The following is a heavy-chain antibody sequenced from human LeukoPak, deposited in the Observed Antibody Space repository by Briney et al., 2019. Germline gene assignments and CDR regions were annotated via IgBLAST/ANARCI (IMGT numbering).Heavy chain of an antibody. V-gene: IGHV4-39*01. CDR2: IYYSGST. J-gene: IGHJ4*02. CDR1: GGSISSSSYY. D-gene: IGHD3-9*01. Sequence: PSETLSLTCTVSGGSISSSSYYWGWIRQPPGKGLEWIGSIYYSGSTCYNPSLKSRVTISVDTSKHQFSLKLSSVTAADTAVYYCARHQKRGYEILTGYSGGYFDYWGQGTLVTVSS. CDR3: ARHQKRGYEILTGYSGGYFDY.